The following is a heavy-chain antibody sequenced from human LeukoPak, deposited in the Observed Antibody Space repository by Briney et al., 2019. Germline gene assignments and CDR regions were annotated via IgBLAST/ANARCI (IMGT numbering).Heavy chain of an antibody. Sequence: SETLSLTCAVYGGSFSGYYWSWIRQPPGKGLEWLGVINHSGSTNYNPSLKSRVTISVDTSKKQFSLKLSSVTAADTAVYYCARENIVVVPAAIWYYYYYMDVWGKGTTVTVSS. CDR3: ARENIVVVPAAIWYYYYYMDV. J-gene: IGHJ6*03. CDR1: GGSFSGYY. CDR2: INHSGST. V-gene: IGHV4-34*01. D-gene: IGHD2-2*02.